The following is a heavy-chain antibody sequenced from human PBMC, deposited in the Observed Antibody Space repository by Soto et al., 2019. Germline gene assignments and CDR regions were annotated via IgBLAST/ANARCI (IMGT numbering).Heavy chain of an antibody. J-gene: IGHJ5*02. V-gene: IGHV4-4*07. Sequence: PAETLSLTCTISGDSVSSYYWSCIRQPSWKKMEWIGRVYASVDTNYNPSLKSRVTMSVDTSKNQFSLKLRSVTAADTAMYYCARARPPDSSSSHPRFDPWGQGTLVTVSS. CDR1: GDSVSSYY. CDR2: VYASVDT. D-gene: IGHD6-6*01. CDR3: ARARPPDSSSSHPRFDP.